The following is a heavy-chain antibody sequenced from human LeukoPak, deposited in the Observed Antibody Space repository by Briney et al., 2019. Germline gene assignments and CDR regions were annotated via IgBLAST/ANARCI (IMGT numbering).Heavy chain of an antibody. Sequence: GGSLRLSCAASGFTFRSYAMNWVRQVPGKGLEWVSGISGSEVGTYYADSVKGRFTISRDNSNNTLFLQMNSLRAEDTAVYYCVKGSLYSSGCYDYWGQGTLVSVSA. D-gene: IGHD6-19*01. J-gene: IGHJ4*02. CDR1: GFTFRSYA. V-gene: IGHV3-23*01. CDR2: ISGSEVGT. CDR3: VKGSLYSSGCYDY.